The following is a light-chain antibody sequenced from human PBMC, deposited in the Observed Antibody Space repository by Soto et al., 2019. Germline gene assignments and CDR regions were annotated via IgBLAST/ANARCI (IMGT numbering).Light chain of an antibody. V-gene: IGKV3-20*01. Sequence: EIVLTQSPGTLSLSPGERVTLSCRASQSIDNNHLAWYQQKPGQAPRLLIYGASNRATGIPDRFSGSGSGTEFPLTISSLQSEDFAVYYCQQYNSWPPTTFGQGTKVDI. CDR2: GAS. CDR3: QQYNSWPPTT. J-gene: IGKJ1*01. CDR1: QSIDNNH.